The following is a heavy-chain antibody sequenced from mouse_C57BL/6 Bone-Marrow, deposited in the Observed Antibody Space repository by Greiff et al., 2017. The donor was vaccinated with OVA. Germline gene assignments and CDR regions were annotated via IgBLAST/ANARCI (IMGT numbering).Heavy chain of an antibody. J-gene: IGHJ3*01. D-gene: IGHD1-1*01. CDR3: ARSGHYYGSTWFAY. CDR1: GYTFTSYW. CDR2: IDPNSGGT. V-gene: IGHV1-72*01. Sequence: QVQLQQPGAELVKPGASVKLSCKASGYTFTSYWMHWVKQRPGRGLEWIGRIDPNSGGTKYNEKFKSKATLTVDKPSSTAYMQLSSLISEDSAVYYCARSGHYYGSTWFAYWGQGTLVTVSA.